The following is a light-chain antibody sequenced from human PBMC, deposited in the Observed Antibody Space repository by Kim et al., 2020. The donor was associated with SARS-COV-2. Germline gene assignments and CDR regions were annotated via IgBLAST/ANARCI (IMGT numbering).Light chain of an antibody. V-gene: IGKV3-11*01. CDR3: QRSSWPIT. J-gene: IGKJ5*01. Sequence: SLAPGEGATLYCGATLRVGDFLAWSQQRPGQAHRLLIYDASRRATCIPTRFSGSGSGTDFTLTVSTLESEDFALSYCQRSSWPITFGQGTRLEIK. CDR1: LRVGDF. CDR2: DAS.